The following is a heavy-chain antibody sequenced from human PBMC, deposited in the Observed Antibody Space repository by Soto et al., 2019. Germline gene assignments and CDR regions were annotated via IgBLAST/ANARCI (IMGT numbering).Heavy chain of an antibody. CDR1: GFSFSNFD. CDR3: AKRSGGDSEFDY. V-gene: IGHV3-23*01. CDR2: VDYSGSYT. J-gene: IGHJ4*02. D-gene: IGHD2-21*02. Sequence: EVQLLEYGGSLVQPGGSLRLYCAASGFSFSNFDMNWVRQPPGKGLEWVSSVDYSGSYTFYAASVKGRFTIYRDNSKNKLYQELNSLRAEDTAVYYCAKRSGGDSEFDYWGQVTLVIVSS.